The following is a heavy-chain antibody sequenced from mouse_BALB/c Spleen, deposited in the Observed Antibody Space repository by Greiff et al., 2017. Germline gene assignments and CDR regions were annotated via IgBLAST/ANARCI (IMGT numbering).Heavy chain of an antibody. Sequence: EVKVVESGGGLVKPGGSLKLSCAASGFTFSDYYMYWVRQTPEKRLEWVATISDGGSYTYYPDSVKGRFTISRDNAKNNLYLQMSSLKSEDTAMYYCASYYDYAWFAYWGQGTLVTVSA. J-gene: IGHJ3*01. CDR3: ASYYDYAWFAY. V-gene: IGHV5-4*02. CDR1: GFTFSDYY. D-gene: IGHD2-4*01. CDR2: ISDGGSYT.